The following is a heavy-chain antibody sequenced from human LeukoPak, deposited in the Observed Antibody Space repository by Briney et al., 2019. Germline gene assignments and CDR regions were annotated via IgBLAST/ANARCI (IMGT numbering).Heavy chain of an antibody. CDR3: ARAQLQGGAFDI. J-gene: IGHJ3*02. D-gene: IGHD4-11*01. Sequence: SETLSLTCTVSGYSISSGYYWGWIRQPPGKGLEWIGEIYHSGSTNYNPSLKSRVTISVDKSKNQFSLKLSSVTAADTAVYYCARAQLQGGAFDIWGQGTMVTVSS. V-gene: IGHV4-38-2*02. CDR1: GYSISSGYY. CDR2: IYHSGST.